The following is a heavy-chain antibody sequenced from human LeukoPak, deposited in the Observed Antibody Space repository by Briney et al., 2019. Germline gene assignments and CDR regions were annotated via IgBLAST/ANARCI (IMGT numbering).Heavy chain of an antibody. Sequence: SETLSLTCTVSGGSISSYYWSWIRQPPGKGLEWIGYMSHSGSTNYNPSLKSRVTISVDTSKNQFFLKLSSVTAADTAVYYCAGAAGGMRYFDYWGQGTLVTVSS. J-gene: IGHJ4*02. D-gene: IGHD6-13*01. V-gene: IGHV4-59*01. CDR2: MSHSGST. CDR1: GGSISSYY. CDR3: AGAAGGMRYFDY.